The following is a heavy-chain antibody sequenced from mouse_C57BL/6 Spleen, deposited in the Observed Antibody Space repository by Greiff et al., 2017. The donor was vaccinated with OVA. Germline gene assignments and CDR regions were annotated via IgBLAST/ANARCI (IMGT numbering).Heavy chain of an antibody. CDR2: IDPSDSYT. CDR3: ARPRYEGY. Sequence: QVQLKQPGAELVKPGASVKLSCKASGYTFTSYWMQWVKQTPGQGLEWIGDIDPSDSYTNYNQKFKGQATLTEKTTSSTDYMQLSSLTSEDSAVDDCARPRYEGYWGQGTTLTVSS. V-gene: IGHV1-50*01. D-gene: IGHD2-12*01. CDR1: GYTFTSYW. J-gene: IGHJ2*01.